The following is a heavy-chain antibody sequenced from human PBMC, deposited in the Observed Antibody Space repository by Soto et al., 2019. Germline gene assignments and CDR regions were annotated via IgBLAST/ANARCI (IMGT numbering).Heavy chain of an antibody. CDR3: AKSSSVYCAGDCPDFDY. V-gene: IGHV3-30*18. CDR2: ISYDGSNK. Sequence: QVQLVESGGGVVQPGRSLRLSCAASGFTFSSYGMHWVRQAPGKGLEWVAVISYDGSNKYYADSVKGRFTISRDNSKNTLYLQMNSLRAEDTAVYYCAKSSSVYCAGDCPDFDYWGQGTLVTVSS. J-gene: IGHJ4*02. D-gene: IGHD2-21*02. CDR1: GFTFSSYG.